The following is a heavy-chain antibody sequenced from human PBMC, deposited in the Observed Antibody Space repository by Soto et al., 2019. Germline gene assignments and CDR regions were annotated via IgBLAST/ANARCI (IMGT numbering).Heavy chain of an antibody. CDR2: IKSKTDGGTT. J-gene: IGHJ6*02. V-gene: IGHV3-15*07. CDR1: GFTFSNAW. CDR3: TTPYSGSYSPYYYYYGMDV. Sequence: PGVSLRLSCAASGFTFSNAWRNWVRQAPGKGLEWVGRIKSKTDGGTTDYAAPVKGRFTISRDDSKNTLYLQMNSLKTEDTAVYYCTTPYSGSYSPYYYYYGMDVWGQGTTVTVSS. D-gene: IGHD1-26*01.